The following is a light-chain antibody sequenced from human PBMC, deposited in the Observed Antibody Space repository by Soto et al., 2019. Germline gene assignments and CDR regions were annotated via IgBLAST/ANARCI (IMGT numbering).Light chain of an antibody. J-gene: IGLJ1*01. Sequence: QSALTQPPSASGSPGQSVTISCTGTSSDIGGHNSVAWYQHNPGKAPKLMIYDVSNRPSGVSSRFSGSKSGNTASLSISGLQAEDEADYYCSSYTSSSTLVFGTGTKLTVL. CDR2: DVS. CDR1: SSDIGGHNS. V-gene: IGLV2-14*01. CDR3: SSYTSSSTLV.